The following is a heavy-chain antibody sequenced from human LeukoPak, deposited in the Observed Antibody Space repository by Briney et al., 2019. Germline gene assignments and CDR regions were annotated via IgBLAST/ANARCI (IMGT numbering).Heavy chain of an antibody. J-gene: IGHJ4*02. Sequence: ASVKVSCKVSGYTFTDYYVHWVQQAPGKGLEWMGLVDPEDGETIYAEKFQGRVTITADTSTDTAYMGLSSLRSEDTAVYYCATGTTKEGYFDYWGQGTLVTVSS. CDR3: ATGTTKEGYFDY. CDR2: VDPEDGET. V-gene: IGHV1-69-2*01. D-gene: IGHD1-7*01. CDR1: GYTFTDYY.